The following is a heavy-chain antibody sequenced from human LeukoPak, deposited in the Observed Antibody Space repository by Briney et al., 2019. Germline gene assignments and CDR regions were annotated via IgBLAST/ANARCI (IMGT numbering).Heavy chain of an antibody. J-gene: IGHJ4*02. CDR2: ISTYNGNT. V-gene: IGHV1-18*01. CDR3: ARDKWELLGGDY. Sequence: ASVKVSCKASGYTXTSYGISWVRQAPGQGLDWMGWISTYNGNTNYAQKLPGRVTMITDTYTSTAYIELRILRSDDTAVYYGARDKWELLGGDYWGQGTLVTVSS. D-gene: IGHD1-26*01. CDR1: GYTXTSYG.